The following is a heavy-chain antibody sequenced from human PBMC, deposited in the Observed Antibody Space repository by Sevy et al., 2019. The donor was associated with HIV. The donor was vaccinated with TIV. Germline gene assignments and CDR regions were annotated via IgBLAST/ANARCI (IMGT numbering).Heavy chain of an antibody. CDR1: GYTFTSYG. J-gene: IGHJ4*02. Sequence: ASVKVSCKASGYTFTSYGISWVRQAPGQGLEWMGWISAYNGNTNYAQKLQGRVTMTTDTSTSTAYMELRSLRSDDTAVFYCARDDYGDYAFDYWGQGTLVTVSS. CDR2: ISAYNGNT. D-gene: IGHD4-17*01. V-gene: IGHV1-18*01. CDR3: ARDDYGDYAFDY.